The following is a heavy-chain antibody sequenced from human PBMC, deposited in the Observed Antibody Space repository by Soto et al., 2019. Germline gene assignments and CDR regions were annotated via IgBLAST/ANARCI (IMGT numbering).Heavy chain of an antibody. J-gene: IGHJ6*02. CDR3: ASLPSYDYYYYYGMDV. CDR1: GGSISSSSYY. CDR2: IYYSGST. V-gene: IGHV4-39*01. D-gene: IGHD3-16*01. Sequence: SETLSLTCTVSGGSISSSSYYWGWIRQPPGKGLEWIGSIYYSGSTYYNPSLKSRVTISVDTSKNQFSLKLSSVTAADTAVYYCASLPSYDYYYYYGMDVWGQGTTVTVSS.